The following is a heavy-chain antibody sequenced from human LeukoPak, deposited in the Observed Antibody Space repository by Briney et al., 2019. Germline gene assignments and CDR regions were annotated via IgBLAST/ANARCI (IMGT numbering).Heavy chain of an antibody. D-gene: IGHD6-13*01. CDR1: GGSFSGHY. Sequence: SEXLSLTCGVYGGSFSGHYWTWLRQPPGKGLEWIAEINHSGGNNYNPSLTSRGSISVDTNKKQHSLKLTSVTAADTAVYYCANSREYSSSTWYHYFHHWSQGTLVTVSS. V-gene: IGHV4-34*01. CDR3: ANSREYSSSTWYHYFHH. J-gene: IGHJ4*02. CDR2: INHSGGN.